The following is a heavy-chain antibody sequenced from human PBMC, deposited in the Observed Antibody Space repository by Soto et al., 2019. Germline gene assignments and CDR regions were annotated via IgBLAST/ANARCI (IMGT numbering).Heavy chain of an antibody. CDR2: IYYSGST. Sequence: SETLSLTCTVSGGSISSYYWSWIRQPPGKGLEWIGYIYYSGSTNYNPSLKSRVTISVDTSKNQFSLKLSSVTAADTAMYYCARVVGEDYYYYGMDVWGQGTTVTVSS. D-gene: IGHD6-6*01. CDR3: ARVVGEDYYYYGMDV. J-gene: IGHJ6*02. V-gene: IGHV4-59*01. CDR1: GGSISSYY.